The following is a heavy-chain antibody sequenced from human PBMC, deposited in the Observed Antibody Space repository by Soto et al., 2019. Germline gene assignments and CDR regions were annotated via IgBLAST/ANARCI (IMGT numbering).Heavy chain of an antibody. D-gene: IGHD3-3*01. CDR3: ARGDDFWNGHKVYYYYMDV. V-gene: IGHV1-18*01. CDR2: ISAYNGNT. CDR1: GYTFTSYG. Sequence: QVQLVQSGAEVKKPGASVKVSCKASGYTFTSYGISWVRQAPGQGLEWMGWISAYNGNTNYAQKLQGRVTMTTDTSMSTAYMELRSLISDDTAVYYCARGDDFWNGHKVYYYYMDVWGKGTTVTVSS. J-gene: IGHJ6*03.